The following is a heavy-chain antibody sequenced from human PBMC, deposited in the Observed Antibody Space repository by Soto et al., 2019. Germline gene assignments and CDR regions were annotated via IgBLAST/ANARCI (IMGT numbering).Heavy chain of an antibody. D-gene: IGHD3-16*01. CDR3: TKDLVPGGADV. J-gene: IGHJ6*02. Sequence: TEGSLRLSCVVSAFTSRNYAIHWIRQAPGKGLEWVSGFDFNSGRTGYADSVKGRFTISRDNAKNSLSLEMKSLRVEDTALYYCTKDLVPGGADVWGQGTTVTVSS. V-gene: IGHV3-9*02. CDR2: FDFNSGRT. CDR1: AFTSRNYA.